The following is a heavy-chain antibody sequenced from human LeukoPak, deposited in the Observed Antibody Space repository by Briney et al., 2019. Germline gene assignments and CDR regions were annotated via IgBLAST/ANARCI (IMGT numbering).Heavy chain of an antibody. Sequence: GGSLRLSCAAFGFVLSDYGMHWVRQAPGKGLEWVAFVRNDGSNEYYVGSVKGRFTISRDKSKNTLYLQMNSLRAEDTAVYSCAKESDSGYHSEGPKNWGLGTLVTVSS. V-gene: IGHV3-30*02. CDR3: AKESDSGYHSEGPKN. J-gene: IGHJ4*02. CDR2: VRNDGSNE. CDR1: GFVLSDYG. D-gene: IGHD5-12*01.